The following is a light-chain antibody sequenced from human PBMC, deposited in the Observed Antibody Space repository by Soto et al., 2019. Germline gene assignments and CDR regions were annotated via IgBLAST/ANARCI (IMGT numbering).Light chain of an antibody. V-gene: IGKV1-17*01. J-gene: IGKJ2*02. CDR2: AAS. CDR1: QGIRND. Sequence: DIQMTQSPSSLSASVGDRVTITCRASQGIRNDLTWYQQIPGKAPKRLIYAASRLQSGVPSRFSGSVSGTEFTLTISSLQPEDFATYYCLQHNTYPRTFGQGTRVEIK. CDR3: LQHNTYPRT.